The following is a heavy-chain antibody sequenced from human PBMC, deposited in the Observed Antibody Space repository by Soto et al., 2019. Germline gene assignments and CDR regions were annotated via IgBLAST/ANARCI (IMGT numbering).Heavy chain of an antibody. Sequence: GGSLRLSCAPSGFTFSSYSMNWVRQAPGKGLEWVSYISSSSSTIYYADSVKGRFTISRDNAKNSLYLQMNSLRDEDTAVYYCARDLKVAGYYYYYYGMDVWGQGTRVTSP. D-gene: IGHD6-19*01. CDR1: GFTFSSYS. J-gene: IGHJ6*02. CDR3: ARDLKVAGYYYYYYGMDV. CDR2: ISSSSSTI. V-gene: IGHV3-48*02.